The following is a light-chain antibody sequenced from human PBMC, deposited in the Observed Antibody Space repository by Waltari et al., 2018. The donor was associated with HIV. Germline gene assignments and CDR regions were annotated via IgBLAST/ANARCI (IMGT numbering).Light chain of an antibody. V-gene: IGKV3-15*01. Sequence: EIVMTQSPATLSVSPGERATLSCRASQSVSSNFAWYQQQPGQAPRLLIDVASTSATGIPSRCIGSGSSTEFTLTIISLQSEDFSVYYCHQYNNWPPLTFGGGTKLEIK. CDR2: VAS. CDR1: QSVSSN. J-gene: IGKJ4*01. CDR3: HQYNNWPPLT.